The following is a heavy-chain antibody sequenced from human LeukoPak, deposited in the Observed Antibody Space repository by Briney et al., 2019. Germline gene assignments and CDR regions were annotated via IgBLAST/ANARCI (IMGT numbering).Heavy chain of an antibody. CDR1: GFTFSIYA. V-gene: IGHV3-23*01. D-gene: IGHD3-10*01. Sequence: GGSLRLSCAASGFTFSIYAMTWVRQAPGKGLDWVSGFTGSGGTTYYADSVEGRFTISRDNSKNTLYLQMNSLRVEDTAVYYCAKSVASGSYYNTDYWGQGTLVTVSS. CDR2: FTGSGGTT. CDR3: AKSVASGSYYNTDY. J-gene: IGHJ4*02.